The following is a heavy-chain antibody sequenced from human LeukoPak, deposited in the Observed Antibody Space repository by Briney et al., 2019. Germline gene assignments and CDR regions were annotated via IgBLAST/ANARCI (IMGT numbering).Heavy chain of an antibody. J-gene: IGHJ5*02. CDR3: ARGPIGGVVLGTALGYFDP. Sequence: SETLSLTCTVSGGSISSYYWSWLRQPPGKGLEWIGYIYHSGGTYSSPPLRSRVSISVDRYKNQFFLNLWSATDADTAVYYCARGPIGGVVLGTALGYFDPWGQGTLVTVSS. V-gene: IGHV4-59*12. CDR1: GGSISSYY. D-gene: IGHD2-21*02. CDR2: IYHSGGT.